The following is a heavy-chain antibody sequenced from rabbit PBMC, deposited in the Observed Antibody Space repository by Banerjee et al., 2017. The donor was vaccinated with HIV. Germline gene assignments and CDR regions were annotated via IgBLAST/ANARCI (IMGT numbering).Heavy chain of an antibody. CDR3: ARRDYGTSTYYDL. CDR2: INSNTGNT. Sequence: QQQLEESGGGLVKPGGTLTLTCKASGFDFSSSYHMCWVRQAPGKGLEWIACINSNTGNTVYASWAKGPFTISKTSSTTVTLQMTSLTAADTATYLCARRDYGTSTYYDLWGQGTLVTVS. D-gene: IGHD8-1*01. V-gene: IGHV1S45*01. J-gene: IGHJ3*01. CDR1: GFDFSSSYH.